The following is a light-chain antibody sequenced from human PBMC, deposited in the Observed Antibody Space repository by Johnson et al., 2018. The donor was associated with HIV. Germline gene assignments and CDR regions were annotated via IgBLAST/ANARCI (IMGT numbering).Light chain of an antibody. CDR1: SSDLGNYA. CDR2: DNN. CDR3: GTWDSSLSAGLYV. J-gene: IGLJ1*01. V-gene: IGLV1-51*01. Sequence: QAVLTQPPSVSVAPGQKVPISCSGSSSDLGNYAVSWYQQLPGPAPKLPISDNNKRPSGIPDRFSRSQYGTSATLGITALQTWDEAEYSVGTWDSSLSAGLYVFGTGTKVTVL.